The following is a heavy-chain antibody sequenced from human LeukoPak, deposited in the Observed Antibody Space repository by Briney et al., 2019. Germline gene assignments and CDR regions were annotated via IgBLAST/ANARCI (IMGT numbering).Heavy chain of an antibody. Sequence: ASVKVSCKASGYTFTSYGISWVRQAPGQGLEWMGWISAYNGNTNYAQKLQGRVTMTTDTSTSTAYMELRSLRSDDTAVYYCARGGDSGSPQQNPPDNDYWGQGTLVTVSS. D-gene: IGHD1-26*01. V-gene: IGHV1-18*01. CDR1: GYTFTSYG. J-gene: IGHJ4*02. CDR2: ISAYNGNT. CDR3: ARGGDSGSPQQNPPDNDY.